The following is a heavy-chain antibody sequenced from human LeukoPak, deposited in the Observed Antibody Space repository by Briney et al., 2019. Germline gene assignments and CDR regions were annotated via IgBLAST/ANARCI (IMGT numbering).Heavy chain of an antibody. Sequence: GASVKVSCKASGHTFTGHYMHWVRQAPGQGLEWMGWINPNSGGTNYAQKFQGRVTMTRDTSISTAYMELSRLRSDDTAVYYCARDHGYSVDYWGQGTLVTVSS. J-gene: IGHJ4*02. CDR2: INPNSGGT. CDR1: GHTFTGHY. CDR3: ARDHGYSVDY. V-gene: IGHV1-2*02. D-gene: IGHD2-21*01.